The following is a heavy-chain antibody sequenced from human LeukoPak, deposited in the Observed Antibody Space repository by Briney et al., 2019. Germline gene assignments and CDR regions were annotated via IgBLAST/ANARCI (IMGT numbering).Heavy chain of an antibody. CDR2: ISGSGGKT. V-gene: IGHV3-23*01. CDR1: GFTFGSYA. Sequence: GGSLRLSCAAYGFTFGSYAMSWVRQAPGMGPEWVSSISGSGGKTYYADSVKGRFTISRDNPKNTLYLQMDSLRAEDTALYYCAKELIIVVVATTSRPFDYWGQGTPVTVSS. CDR3: AKELIIVVVATTSRPFDY. J-gene: IGHJ4*02. D-gene: IGHD2-15*01.